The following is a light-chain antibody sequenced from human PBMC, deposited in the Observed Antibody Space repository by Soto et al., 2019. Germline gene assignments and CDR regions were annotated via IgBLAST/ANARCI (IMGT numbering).Light chain of an antibody. J-gene: IGKJ2*01. Sequence: EIVLTQSPATLSLSPGERATLSCRASQSVSSYLAWYQQKPGQAPRLLIYDASNRATGIPARFSGSGSGTDFTLTNSSLEPEDFAVYYCQQRSNWPLSYTFGQGTKLEIK. V-gene: IGKV3-11*01. CDR2: DAS. CDR1: QSVSSY. CDR3: QQRSNWPLSYT.